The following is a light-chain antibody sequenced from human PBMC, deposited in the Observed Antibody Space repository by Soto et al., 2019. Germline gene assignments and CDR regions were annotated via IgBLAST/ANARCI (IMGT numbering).Light chain of an antibody. J-gene: IGKJ1*01. CDR3: QEYGTSRT. V-gene: IGKV3-20*01. CDR2: GAS. Sequence: EIVLTQSPGTLSLSPGEGATLSCRSSQSVTSNYLAWYQQKRGQAPRLLIFGASTRATGIPDRFSGSGSGTDFSLNISRLEPEDFAVYYCQEYGTSRTFGQGTTVEIK. CDR1: QSVTSNY.